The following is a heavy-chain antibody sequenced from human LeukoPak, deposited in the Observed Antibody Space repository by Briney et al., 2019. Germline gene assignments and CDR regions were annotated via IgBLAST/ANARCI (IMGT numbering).Heavy chain of an antibody. Sequence: ASVKVSCKASGYTFTNYAMHWVRQAPGQRLEWMGWINAGNGNTKYSQEFQGRVTITRDTSASTAYMELSSLRSEDTAVYYCARGGSSWYNYYYYMDVWGKGTTVTVSS. J-gene: IGHJ6*03. V-gene: IGHV1-3*03. CDR2: INAGNGNT. D-gene: IGHD6-13*01. CDR1: GYTFTNYA. CDR3: ARGGSSWYNYYYYMDV.